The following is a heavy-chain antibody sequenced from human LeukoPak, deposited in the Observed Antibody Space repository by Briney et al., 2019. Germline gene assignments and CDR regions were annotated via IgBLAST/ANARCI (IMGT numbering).Heavy chain of an antibody. D-gene: IGHD5-12*01. Sequence: PSETLSLTCTVSGGSISSGDYSWSWIRQPPGKGLEWIGYIYYSGSTYYNPSLKSRVTISVDTSKNQFSLKLSSVTAADTAVYYCARDTDEYSGYDFDIWGQGTMVTVSS. J-gene: IGHJ3*02. CDR1: GGSISSGDYS. CDR2: IYYSGST. V-gene: IGHV4-30-4*02. CDR3: ARDTDEYSGYDFDI.